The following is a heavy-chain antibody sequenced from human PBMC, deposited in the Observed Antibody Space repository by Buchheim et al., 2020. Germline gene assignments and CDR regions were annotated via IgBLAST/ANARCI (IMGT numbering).Heavy chain of an antibody. CDR3: ARDRELLQPYNWFDP. CDR1: GYTFTSYY. CDR2: INPSGGST. V-gene: IGHV1-46*01. J-gene: IGHJ5*02. D-gene: IGHD1-26*01. Sequence: QVQLVQSGAEVKKPGASVKVSCKASGYTFTSYYMHWVRQAPGQGLEWMGIINPSGGSTNYAQMFQGRVTMTRDTSTSTVYMELSSLRSEDTAVYYCARDRELLQPYNWFDPWGQGTL.